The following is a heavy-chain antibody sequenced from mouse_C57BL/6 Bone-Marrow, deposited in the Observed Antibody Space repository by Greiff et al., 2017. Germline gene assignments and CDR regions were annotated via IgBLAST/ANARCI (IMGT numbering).Heavy chain of an antibody. J-gene: IGHJ1*03. CDR1: GYTFTSYT. V-gene: IGHV1-55*01. D-gene: IGHD2-3*01. Sequence: QVQLKQSGAELARPGASVKMSCKASGYTFTSYTMHWVKQRPGQGLEWIGDIYPGSGSTNYNEKFKSKATLTVDTSSSTAYMQLSSLTSEDSAVYYCARDGYYVPWYFDVWGTGTTVTVSS. CDR2: IYPGSGST. CDR3: ARDGYYVPWYFDV.